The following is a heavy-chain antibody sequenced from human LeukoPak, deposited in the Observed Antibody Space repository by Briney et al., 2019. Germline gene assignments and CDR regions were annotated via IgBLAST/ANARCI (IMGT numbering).Heavy chain of an antibody. CDR2: ISGSGSTT. CDR3: VKAGPGSGTYYGMDV. CDR1: GFTFSSYA. J-gene: IGHJ6*02. Sequence: GGSLRLSCAASGFTFSSYAMTWVRQAPGKGLEWVSAISGSGSTTYYADSVKGRFTISRDNSKNTLYLQMNSLRADDTAVYYCVKAGPGSGTYYGMDVWGQGTTVTVSS. D-gene: IGHD3-10*01. V-gene: IGHV3-23*01.